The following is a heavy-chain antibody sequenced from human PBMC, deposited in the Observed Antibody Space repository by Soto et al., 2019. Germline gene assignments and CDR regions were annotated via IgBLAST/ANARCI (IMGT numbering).Heavy chain of an antibody. D-gene: IGHD1-26*01. CDR2: ISGNGGST. Sequence: EVQLLESGGGLVQPGGSLRLSCAASGFTFSSYAMSWVRQAPGEGLEWVSVISGNGGSTYYADSVKGRFTISRDNSKNTLDQQMNSLRAEGTAVYYCAKRAWGYFYFDYWGQGSLVTVSS. V-gene: IGHV3-23*01. J-gene: IGHJ4*02. CDR3: AKRAWGYFYFDY. CDR1: GFTFSSYA.